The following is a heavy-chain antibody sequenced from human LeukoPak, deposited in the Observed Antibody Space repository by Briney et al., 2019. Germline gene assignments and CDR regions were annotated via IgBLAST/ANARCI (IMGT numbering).Heavy chain of an antibody. J-gene: IGHJ4*02. CDR1: RYTFTSYD. Sequence: GASVKVSCKASRYTFTSYDINWVRQATGQGLEWMGWMNPNSGSTGYAQKFQGRVTITRNTSISTAYMELSSLRSEDTAVYYCARAKVGNVLRFLEWLSAHYYFDYWGQGTLVTVSS. V-gene: IGHV1-8*03. D-gene: IGHD3-3*01. CDR2: MNPNSGST. CDR3: ARAKVGNVLRFLEWLSAHYYFDY.